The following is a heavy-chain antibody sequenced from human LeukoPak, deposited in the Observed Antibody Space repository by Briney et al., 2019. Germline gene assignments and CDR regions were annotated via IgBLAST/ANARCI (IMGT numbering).Heavy chain of an antibody. Sequence: QAGGSLRLSCAASGFTFSSYWMSWVRQAPGKGLEWVANIKQDGSEKYYVDSVKGRFTISRDNAKNSLYLQMNSLRAEDTAMYFCAGAYSAYDPFDYWGQGILVTVSS. CDR3: AGAYSAYDPFDY. J-gene: IGHJ4*02. CDR1: GFTFSSYW. D-gene: IGHD5-12*01. V-gene: IGHV3-7*01. CDR2: IKQDGSEK.